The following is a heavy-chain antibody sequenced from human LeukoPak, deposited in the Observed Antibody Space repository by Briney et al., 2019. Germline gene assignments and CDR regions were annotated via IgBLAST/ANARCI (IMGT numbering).Heavy chain of an antibody. CDR2: IYYSGST. CDR1: GGSISSYF. Sequence: SETLSLTCTVSGGSISSYFWNWIRQPPGKGLEWIGNIYYSGSTNYNPSLKSRVTISVDTSENQFSLKLSSVTAADTAVYYCARVVCSSSSCEKRGAFDIWGQGTMVTVSS. J-gene: IGHJ3*02. D-gene: IGHD2-2*01. V-gene: IGHV4-59*01. CDR3: ARVVCSSSSCEKRGAFDI.